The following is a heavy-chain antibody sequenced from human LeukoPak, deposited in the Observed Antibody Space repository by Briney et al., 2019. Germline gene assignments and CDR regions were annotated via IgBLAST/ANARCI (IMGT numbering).Heavy chain of an antibody. V-gene: IGHV4-30-2*01. Sequence: SQTLSLTCTVSGGSISSGGYYWSWIRQPPGKGLEWIGYIYHSGSTYYNPSLKSRVTISVDRSKNQFSLKLSSVTAADTAVYYCARSSFGTGTTFLDYWGQGTLVTVSS. CDR2: IYHSGST. CDR3: ARSSFGTGTTFLDY. D-gene: IGHD1-7*01. J-gene: IGHJ4*02. CDR1: GGSISSGGYY.